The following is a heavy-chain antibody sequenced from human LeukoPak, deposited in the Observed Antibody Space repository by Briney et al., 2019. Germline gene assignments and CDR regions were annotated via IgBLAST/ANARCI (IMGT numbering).Heavy chain of an antibody. J-gene: IGHJ6*04. Sequence: PGGSLRLSPAVSGFTFTTHTINAGRQAPGKGLEWVSYIISSSNTIYYADSVKGRFAISRDNAKNSLYLQMNSLRAEDTAVYYCPRGVGHGSGSPRMDVWGKGTTVTVSS. CDR1: GFTFTTHT. CDR2: IISSSNTI. D-gene: IGHD3-10*01. V-gene: IGHV3-48*01. CDR3: PRGVGHGSGSPRMDV.